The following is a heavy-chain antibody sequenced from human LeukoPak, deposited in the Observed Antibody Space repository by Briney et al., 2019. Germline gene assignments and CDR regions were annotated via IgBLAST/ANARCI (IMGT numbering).Heavy chain of an antibody. V-gene: IGHV3-23*01. Sequence: PGGSLRLSCAASGFTFSSYAMSWVRRAPGKGLEWVSAISGSGGSTYYADSVKGRFTISRDNSKNTLYLQMNSLRAEDTAVYYCAAGKGSSPGPFDYWGQGTLVTVSS. J-gene: IGHJ4*02. CDR3: AAGKGSSPGPFDY. CDR2: ISGSGGST. D-gene: IGHD6-6*01. CDR1: GFTFSSYA.